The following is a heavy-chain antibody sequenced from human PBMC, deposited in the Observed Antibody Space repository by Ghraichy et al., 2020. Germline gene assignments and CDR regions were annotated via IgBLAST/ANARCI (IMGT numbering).Heavy chain of an antibody. J-gene: IGHJ3*02. D-gene: IGHD5/OR15-5a*01. CDR1: GDSLSSNGVA. Sequence: SETLSLTCAISGDSLSSNGVAWNWIRQSPSRGLEWLGRTYYRSKWYNEYVLSVKSRITIKPDTSKNQSTLQLNSVTPEDTSVYYCARGRSTGFVIWDQGKMVIVYS. CDR3: ARGRSTGFVI. CDR2: TYYRSKWYN. V-gene: IGHV6-1*01.